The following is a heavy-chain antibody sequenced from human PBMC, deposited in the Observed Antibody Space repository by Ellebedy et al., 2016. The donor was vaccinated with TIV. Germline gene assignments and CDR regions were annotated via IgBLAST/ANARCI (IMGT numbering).Heavy chain of an antibody. Sequence: GESLKISXAASGLTFSVYAMTWVRQAPGKGLEWISAIGGLDSATHYADSVKGRFTISRDNSKDTLYLQMNSLRAEDTAVYYCARRGRGAVGFDYWGQGTLVTVSS. CDR1: GLTFSVYA. CDR2: IGGLDSAT. J-gene: IGHJ4*02. V-gene: IGHV3-23*05. D-gene: IGHD1-26*01. CDR3: ARRGRGAVGFDY.